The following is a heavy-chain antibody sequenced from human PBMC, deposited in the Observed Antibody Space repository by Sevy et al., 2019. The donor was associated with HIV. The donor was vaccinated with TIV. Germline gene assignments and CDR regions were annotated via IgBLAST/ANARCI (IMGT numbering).Heavy chain of an antibody. D-gene: IGHD3-22*01. J-gene: IGHJ4*02. V-gene: IGHV3-15*01. CDR3: ATAPGYYDSAPFDY. CDR1: GFTFNNAW. CDR2: IKSKIDGETT. Sequence: GGSLGLSCVVSGFTFNNAWMNWVRQAPGTGLQWIGLIKSKIDGETTDYAAPLKGRFTISRDDSKNTLYLQMNSLKIEDTAVYHCATAPGYYDSAPFDYWGPGTLVTVSS.